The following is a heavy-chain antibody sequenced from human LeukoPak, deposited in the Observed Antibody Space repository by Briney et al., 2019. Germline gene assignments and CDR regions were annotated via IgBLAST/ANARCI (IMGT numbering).Heavy chain of an antibody. CDR3: ARSYGSGSYSSPYFDY. Sequence: ASVKVSCKASGYTFTSYYMHWVRQAPGQGLEGMGIINPSGGSTSYAQKFQGRVTMTRDTSTSTVYMELSSLRSEDTAVYYCARSYGSGSYSSPYFDYWGQGTLVTVSS. J-gene: IGHJ4*02. D-gene: IGHD3-10*01. V-gene: IGHV1-46*01. CDR2: INPSGGST. CDR1: GYTFTSYY.